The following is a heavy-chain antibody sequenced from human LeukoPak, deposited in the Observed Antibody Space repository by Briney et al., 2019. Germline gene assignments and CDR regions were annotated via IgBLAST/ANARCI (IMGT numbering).Heavy chain of an antibody. V-gene: IGHV3-73*01. J-gene: IGHJ6*03. Sequence: GGSLRLSCAASGFTFSGSAMHWVRQASGKGLVWVGRIRSKANSYATAYAASVKGRFTISRDDSKNTAYLQMNSLKTEDTAVYYCTRRPGYCSGGSCTGDYYYYYYMDVWGKGTTVTVSS. D-gene: IGHD2-15*01. CDR2: IRSKANSYAT. CDR1: GFTFSGSA. CDR3: TRRPGYCSGGSCTGDYYYYYYMDV.